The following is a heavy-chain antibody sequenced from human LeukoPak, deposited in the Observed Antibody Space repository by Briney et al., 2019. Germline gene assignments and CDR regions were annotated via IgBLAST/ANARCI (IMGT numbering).Heavy chain of an antibody. CDR3: ARDMGYYRMDV. D-gene: IGHD3-10*01. CDR2: IYYRGNA. V-gene: IGHV4-38-2*02. Sequence: SETLSLTCAVSGYSISSGYHWAWIRRPPGKGPELIGSIYYRGNAYYNPSLKSRVTISLDTSKNQFSLKLSSVTAADTAVYYCARDMGYYRMDVWGKGTTVIVSS. J-gene: IGHJ6*04. CDR1: GYSISSGYH.